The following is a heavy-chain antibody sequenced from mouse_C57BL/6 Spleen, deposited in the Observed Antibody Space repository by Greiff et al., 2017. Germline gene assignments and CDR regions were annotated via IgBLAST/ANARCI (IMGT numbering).Heavy chain of an antibody. V-gene: IGHV1-26*01. Sequence: VQLQQSGPELVKPGASVKISCKASGYTFTDYYMTWVKQSHGKSLEWIGDINPNNGGTSYNQKFKGKATLTVDKSSSTAYMDLRSLTSEDSAVYYCARDDGGFAYWGQGTLVTVSA. CDR1: GYTFTDYY. CDR3: ARDDGGFAY. CDR2: INPNNGGT. D-gene: IGHD2-12*01. J-gene: IGHJ3*01.